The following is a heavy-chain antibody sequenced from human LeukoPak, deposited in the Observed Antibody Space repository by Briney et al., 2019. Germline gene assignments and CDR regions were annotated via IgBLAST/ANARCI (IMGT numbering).Heavy chain of an antibody. CDR2: IWYDGSNK. V-gene: IGHV3-30*02. CDR3: AKSYYYDSSAYRAAWDAFDI. CDR1: GFAFSSYG. D-gene: IGHD3-22*01. J-gene: IGHJ3*02. Sequence: GGSLRLSCAASGFAFSSYGMHWVRQAPGKGLEWVAVIWYDGSNKYYADSVKGRFTISRDNSKNTLYLQMNSLRAEDTSVYYCAKSYYYDSSAYRAAWDAFDIWGQGTRVTVSS.